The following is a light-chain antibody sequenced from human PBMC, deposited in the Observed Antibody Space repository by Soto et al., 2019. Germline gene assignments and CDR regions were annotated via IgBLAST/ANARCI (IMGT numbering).Light chain of an antibody. Sequence: IVMTQSPATLSVSPGERATLSCRASQSINSTLAWYHQKPGHAPRLLMFRASIRATVFPARFSGSGAGTEFNITISSLQSEDSAIYYCQQYNNWPRATFGGGTKVEIK. CDR2: RAS. V-gene: IGKV3-15*01. CDR1: QSINST. J-gene: IGKJ4*01. CDR3: QQYNNWPRAT.